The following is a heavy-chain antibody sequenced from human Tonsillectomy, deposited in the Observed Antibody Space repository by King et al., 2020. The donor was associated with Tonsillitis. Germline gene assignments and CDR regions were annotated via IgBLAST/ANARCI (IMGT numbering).Heavy chain of an antibody. D-gene: IGHD6-13*01. V-gene: IGHV4-34*01. J-gene: IGHJ5*02. CDR2: INHSGST. Sequence: VQLQQWGAGLLKPSETLSLPCAVYGGSFSGYYWSWIRQPPGKGLEWIGEINHSGSTNYNPSLKSRVTISVDTSKNQFSLKLSSVTAADTAVYYCARKVGWQQLVRGGPGNWFDPWGQGTLVTVSS. CDR3: ARKVGWQQLVRGGPGNWFDP. CDR1: GGSFSGYY.